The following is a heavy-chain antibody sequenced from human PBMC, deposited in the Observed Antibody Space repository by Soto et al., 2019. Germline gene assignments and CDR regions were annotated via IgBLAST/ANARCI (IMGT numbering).Heavy chain of an antibody. Sequence: SETLSLTCAVYGGSFSGYYWSWIRQPPGKGLEWIGEINHSGSTNYNPSLKSRVTISVDTSKNQFSLKLSSVTAADTAVYYCARGSSSSRGAGYYYYGMDVWGQGTTVTVSS. CDR1: GGSFSGYY. D-gene: IGHD6-6*01. V-gene: IGHV4-34*01. CDR3: ARGSSSSRGAGYYYYGMDV. J-gene: IGHJ6*02. CDR2: INHSGST.